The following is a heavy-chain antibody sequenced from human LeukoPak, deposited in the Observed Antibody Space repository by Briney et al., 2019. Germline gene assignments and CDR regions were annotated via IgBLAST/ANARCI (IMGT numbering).Heavy chain of an antibody. D-gene: IGHD5-12*01. Sequence: GESLKISCKGSGYSFTSYWIGWVRQMPGKGLEWMGIIYPGDSDTRYSPSFQGQVPISADKSISTAYLQWSSLKASDTAMYYCALATGIYYYYMDVWGKGTTVTVSS. CDR3: ALATGIYYYYMDV. V-gene: IGHV5-51*01. CDR1: GYSFTSYW. CDR2: IYPGDSDT. J-gene: IGHJ6*03.